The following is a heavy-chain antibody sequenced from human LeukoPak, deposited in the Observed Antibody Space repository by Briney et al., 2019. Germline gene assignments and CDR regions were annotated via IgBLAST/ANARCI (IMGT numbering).Heavy chain of an antibody. Sequence: PSETLSLTCTVSGGSISSYYWAWLRQPPGKSLEWIGSIYSSGLTYYHPSLKSRITISSDTSNNQFSLKLSSVTAADTAVYYCARGLVGLDYWGQGTLVTVSS. CDR1: GGSISSYY. CDR2: IYSSGLT. V-gene: IGHV4-39*07. D-gene: IGHD2-21*01. CDR3: ARGLVGLDY. J-gene: IGHJ4*02.